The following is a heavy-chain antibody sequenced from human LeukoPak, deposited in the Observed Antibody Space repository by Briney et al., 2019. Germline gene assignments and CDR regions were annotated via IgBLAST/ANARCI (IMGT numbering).Heavy chain of an antibody. J-gene: IGHJ1*01. CDR3: ARSTATGGSKNLEYFQS. CDR1: GHSISTYY. V-gene: IGHV4-4*07. D-gene: IGHD2-15*01. CDR2: ISSSGST. Sequence: PSPTLSPTCTVSGHSISTYYSSWVRQHAGKGLEWIVRISSSGSTHYNPSLKSQATIPSHATKHKPYLKLSSVPAADTAVYHCARSTATGGSKNLEYFQSWGQGTLVTVSS.